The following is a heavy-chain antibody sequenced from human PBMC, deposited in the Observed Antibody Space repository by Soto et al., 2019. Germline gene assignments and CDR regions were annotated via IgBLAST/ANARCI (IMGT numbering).Heavy chain of an antibody. CDR3: AKSIAVALSAAFDV. Sequence: EVQLLESGGGLVQPGVSLRLSCSASKFNFSAYAMGWVRQAPGEGLEWVSGISGSGKTTYYADSVKGHFSISRDNSKSTLFLEMHSLGVADTAIYYCAKSIAVALSAAFDVWGQGTMVTVSS. V-gene: IGHV3-23*01. CDR1: KFNFSAYA. J-gene: IGHJ3*01. CDR2: ISGSGKTT. D-gene: IGHD6-19*01.